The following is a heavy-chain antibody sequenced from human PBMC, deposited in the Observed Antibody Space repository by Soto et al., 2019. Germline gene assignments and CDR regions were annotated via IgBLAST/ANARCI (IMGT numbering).Heavy chain of an antibody. V-gene: IGHV4-31*03. Sequence: SETLSLTCTVSGGSISSGGYYWSWIRQHPGKGLEWIGYIYYSGSTYYNPSLKSRVTISVDTSKNQFSLKLSSVTAADTAVYYCARAPRWYYDSSGYYYLGYFDYWGQGTLVTVSS. CDR2: IYYSGST. CDR1: GGSISSGGYY. J-gene: IGHJ4*02. CDR3: ARAPRWYYDSSGYYYLGYFDY. D-gene: IGHD3-22*01.